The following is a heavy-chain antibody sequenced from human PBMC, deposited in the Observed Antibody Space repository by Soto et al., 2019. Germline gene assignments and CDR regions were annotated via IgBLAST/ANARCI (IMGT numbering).Heavy chain of an antibody. D-gene: IGHD3-16*02. Sequence: EVQLVESGGGLVQPGGSLRLSCAASGFSFSSYWMSWVRQAPGKGLEWVANIEQDGGEKYYVDSVKGRFTISRDNAKNSLYLQMNSVRAEDPAVYYCARIVYWFDPWGQGTLVTVSS. V-gene: IGHV3-7*01. J-gene: IGHJ5*02. CDR3: ARIVYWFDP. CDR1: GFSFSSYW. CDR2: IEQDGGEK.